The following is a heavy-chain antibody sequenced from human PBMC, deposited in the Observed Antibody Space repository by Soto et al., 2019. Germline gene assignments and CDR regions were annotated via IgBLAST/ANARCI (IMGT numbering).Heavy chain of an antibody. D-gene: IGHD5-12*01. V-gene: IGHV1-69*01. CDR3: ARRDGYNSDHYYGMDV. CDR2: IIPMFGAP. CDR1: GGSFSRYA. Sequence: QVQLVQSGAEVKQPGSSVKLSCKASGGSFSRYAVSWVRQDPGQGLEWMGGIIPMFGAPNYAQKFQGRVTITADESTRTVYMKLSSLRSEDTAVYYCARRDGYNSDHYYGMDVWGQGTTVTVSS. J-gene: IGHJ6*02.